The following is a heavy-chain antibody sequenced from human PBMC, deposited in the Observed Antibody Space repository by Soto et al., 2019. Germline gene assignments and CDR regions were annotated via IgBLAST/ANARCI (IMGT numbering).Heavy chain of an antibody. J-gene: IGHJ6*03. CDR2: ISAYNGDT. D-gene: IGHD3-3*01. Sequence: ASVKVSCKASGYTFTSYGISWVRQAPGQGLEWMGWISAYNGDTNYAQKLQGRVTMTTDTSTSTAYMELRSLRSDDTAVYYCARWALRFLEWSIAYYMDVWGKGTTVTVSS. CDR3: ARWALRFLEWSIAYYMDV. V-gene: IGHV1-18*01. CDR1: GYTFTSYG.